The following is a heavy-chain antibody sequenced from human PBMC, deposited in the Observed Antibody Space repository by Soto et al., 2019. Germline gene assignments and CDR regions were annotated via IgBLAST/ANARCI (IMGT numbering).Heavy chain of an antibody. CDR3: TTDMETYVDIVATTGFDP. J-gene: IGHJ5*02. D-gene: IGHD5-12*01. CDR2: IKSKTDGGTT. V-gene: IGHV3-15*07. Sequence: GGSLRLSCAASGFTFSNAWMNWVRQAPGKGLEWVGRIKSKTDGGTTDYAAPVKGRFTISRDDSKNTLYLQMNSLKTEDTAVYYCTTDMETYVDIVATTGFDPWGQGTLVTVSS. CDR1: GFTFSNAW.